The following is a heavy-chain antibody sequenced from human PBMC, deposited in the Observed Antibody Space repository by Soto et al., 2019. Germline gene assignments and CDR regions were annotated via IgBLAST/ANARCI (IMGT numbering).Heavy chain of an antibody. J-gene: IGHJ4*02. D-gene: IGHD1-26*01. CDR1: GLTFSHYG. CDR2: ISYDGSNK. CDR3: ARYSGKYQGPIDY. Sequence: QVQLVESGGGVVQPGRSLRLSCAASGLTFSHYGIHWVRQAPGKGLEWLAVISYDGSNKHYADSVKGRFTVSRDNSKNPLYLQMNSLRAEDTAVYFCARYSGKYQGPIDYWGQGTLVTVSS. V-gene: IGHV3-30*03.